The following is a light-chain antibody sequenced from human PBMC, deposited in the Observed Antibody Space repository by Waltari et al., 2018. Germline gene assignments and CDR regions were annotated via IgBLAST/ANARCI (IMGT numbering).Light chain of an antibody. CDR2: LGS. CDR3: MQALQTPRT. J-gene: IGKJ2*01. CDR1: QSLLHSNGYNY. V-gene: IGKV2-28*01. Sequence: DIVMTQSPLSLPVTPGEPASISCRSSQSLLHSNGYNYLDWYLQKPGQPPQLLIYLGSNRASGVPDRFSCSGSGTDFTLKISRVEAEDVGVYYCMQALQTPRTFGQGTKLEIK.